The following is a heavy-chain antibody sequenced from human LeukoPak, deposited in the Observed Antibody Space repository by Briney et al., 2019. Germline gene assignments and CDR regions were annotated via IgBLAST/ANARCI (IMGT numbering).Heavy chain of an antibody. Sequence: PGGSLRLSCAASGFTFSGSAMHWVRQASGKGLEWVGRIRSKANSYATAYAASVKGRFTIFRDDSKNTAYLQMNSLKTEDTAVYYCTRRLQARDYYDSSGYYSDFDYWGQGTLVTVSS. CDR2: IRSKANSYAT. J-gene: IGHJ4*02. D-gene: IGHD3-22*01. CDR1: GFTFSGSA. CDR3: TRRLQARDYYDSSGYYSDFDY. V-gene: IGHV3-73*01.